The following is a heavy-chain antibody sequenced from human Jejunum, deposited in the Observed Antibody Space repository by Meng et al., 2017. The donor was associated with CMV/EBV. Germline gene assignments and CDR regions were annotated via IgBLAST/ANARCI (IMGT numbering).Heavy chain of an antibody. V-gene: IGHV3-30*02. CDR3: VRREEYCGISSCYRYYFDW. CDR2: IRYEGGDN. CDR1: SYG. D-gene: IGHD2-2*01. J-gene: IGHJ4*02. Sequence: SYGMNWVRQAAGKGMEWVAVIRYEGGDNYCADSVKGRFTISRDNSRSTLYLQMNNLRPEDTAFYYCVRREEYCGISSCYRYYFDWWGQGILVTVSS.